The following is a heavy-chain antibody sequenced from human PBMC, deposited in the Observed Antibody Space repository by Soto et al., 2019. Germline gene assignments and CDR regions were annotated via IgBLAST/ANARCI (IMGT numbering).Heavy chain of an antibody. J-gene: IGHJ4*02. CDR3: ARHYYDTLGY. V-gene: IGHV4-39*01. CDR1: GGSISRSSYY. D-gene: IGHD3-22*01. Sequence: SETLSLTCTVSGGSISRSSYYWGWIRQPPGKGLEWIGSIYYSGSTYYNPSLKSRVTISVDTSKNQFSLKLSSVTAADTAVYYCARHYYDTLGYWGQETLVTVSS. CDR2: IYYSGST.